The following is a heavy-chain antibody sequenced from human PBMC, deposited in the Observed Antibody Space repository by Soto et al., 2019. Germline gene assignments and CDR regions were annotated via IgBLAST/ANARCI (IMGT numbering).Heavy chain of an antibody. J-gene: IGHJ6*02. CDR2: TNTGGTT. V-gene: IGHV3-53*02. D-gene: IGHD1-26*01. CDR1: GFTVNSTY. CDR3: AKGDGFILAV. Sequence: VQVLATGGGLIQPGGSLRLPCAPSGFTVNSTYMSWVRQAPGEGLQWVSITNTGGTTYYADSVKGRFTVSRANSKNTLYLQMNSLRAEDTAVYYCAKGDGFILAVWGQGTTVSVSS.